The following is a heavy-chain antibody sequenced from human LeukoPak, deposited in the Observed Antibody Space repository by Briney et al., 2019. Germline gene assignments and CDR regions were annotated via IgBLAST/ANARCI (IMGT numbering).Heavy chain of an antibody. J-gene: IGHJ4*02. D-gene: IGHD6-19*01. CDR3: ARGSSGQVVGFDY. Sequence: SETLSLTCTVSGGSISSGGYYWSWIRQPPGKGLEWIGYIYHSGSTYYNPSLRSRVAISLDTSKNHFSLRLTSVTAADTAVYYCARGSSGQVVGFDYWGQGTLVTVSS. V-gene: IGHV4-30-2*01. CDR1: GGSISSGGYY. CDR2: IYHSGST.